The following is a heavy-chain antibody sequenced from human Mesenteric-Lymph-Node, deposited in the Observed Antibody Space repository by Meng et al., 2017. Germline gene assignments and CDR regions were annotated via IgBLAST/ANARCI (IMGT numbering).Heavy chain of an antibody. CDR1: GGSFSGYY. Sequence: QVQLPQSGAGLLKPSETLSLTCAVYGGSFSGYYWSWIRQPPGKGLEWIGEINHSGSTNYNPSLKSRVTISVDTSKNQFSLKLSSVTAADTAVYYCARGLMITFGGVIVGHPWGQGTLVTVFS. V-gene: IGHV4-34*01. CDR2: INHSGST. D-gene: IGHD3-16*02. J-gene: IGHJ5*02. CDR3: ARGLMITFGGVIVGHP.